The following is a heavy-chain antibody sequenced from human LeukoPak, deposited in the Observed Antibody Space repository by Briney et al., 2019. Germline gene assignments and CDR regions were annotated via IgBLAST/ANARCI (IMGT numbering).Heavy chain of an antibody. D-gene: IGHD3-3*01. CDR2: VSSSSNDM. CDR1: GCTFSRYS. Sequence: GGSLRLSCIASGCTFSRYSMNWVRQAPGKGLEWVSSVSSSSNDMYYADSVKGRFTISRDNAKNSLHLPMTSLRAEDTAVYYCARDRRPFLVWGQGTLVTVSS. V-gene: IGHV3-21*01. J-gene: IGHJ4*02. CDR3: ARDRRPFLV.